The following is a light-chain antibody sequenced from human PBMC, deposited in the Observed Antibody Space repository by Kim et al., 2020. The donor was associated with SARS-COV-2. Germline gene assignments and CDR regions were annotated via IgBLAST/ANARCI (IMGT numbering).Light chain of an antibody. CDR1: KLGDKY. CDR3: QAWDTSIAV. CDR2: EDN. Sequence: SVSPGQTASITCSGDKLGDKYAYWYQQKPGLSPVLVIYEDNKRPSGIPERFSGSNSGSTGTLTISGTQPMDEADYYCQAWDTSIAVFGGGTKLTVL. J-gene: IGLJ3*02. V-gene: IGLV3-1*01.